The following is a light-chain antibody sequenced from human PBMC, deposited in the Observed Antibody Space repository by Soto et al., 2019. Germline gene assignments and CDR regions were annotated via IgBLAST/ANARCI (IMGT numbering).Light chain of an antibody. CDR2: GAS. CDR3: QQYIRWPLT. Sequence: KVMAQTPATLCVSPGERSTLSCRASQGVISNLAWYRQKPGQPPRLVISGASTRATGTPARFSGSGSGTEFTLTISSLQSEDFAVYYCQQYIRWPLTFGGGTKVDIK. V-gene: IGKV3-15*01. J-gene: IGKJ4*01. CDR1: QGVISN.